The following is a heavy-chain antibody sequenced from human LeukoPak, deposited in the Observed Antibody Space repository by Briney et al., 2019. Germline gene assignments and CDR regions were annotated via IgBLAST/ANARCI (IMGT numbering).Heavy chain of an antibody. V-gene: IGHV3-23*01. CDR3: ARDPNGDYIGAFEF. D-gene: IGHD4-17*01. CDR1: GFTFSNYA. Sequence: GGSLRLSCVASGFTFSNYAVMWVRQAPGQGLEWVSAITGGGTTRYADSVKGRFTISRDNSKNTLYLQMNSLRVEDTAQYFRARDPNGDYIGAFEFWGQGTGVTVSS. CDR2: ITGGGTT. J-gene: IGHJ3*01.